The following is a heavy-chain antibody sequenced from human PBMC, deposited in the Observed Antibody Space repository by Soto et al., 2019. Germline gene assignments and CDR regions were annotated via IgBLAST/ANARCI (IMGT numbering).Heavy chain of an antibody. Sequence: QVQLVESGGGVVQPGRSLRLSCAASGFTFSSYAMHWVRQAPGQGLECGAVISYDGSNKYYADSVKGRFTISRDNSKNPLNLQMTSLRAEDTAVYYCARDRWSYSSFDYWGQGTLVTVSS. CDR1: GFTFSSYA. V-gene: IGHV3-30-3*01. CDR2: ISYDGSNK. CDR3: ARDRWSYSSFDY. J-gene: IGHJ4*02. D-gene: IGHD2-15*01.